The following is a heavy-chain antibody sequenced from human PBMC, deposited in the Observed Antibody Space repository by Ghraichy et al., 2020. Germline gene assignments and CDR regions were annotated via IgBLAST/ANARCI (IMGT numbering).Heavy chain of an antibody. CDR2: INGDGSIT. D-gene: IGHD3-16*02. Sequence: GGSLRLSCVTSGVIFSGYWMHWVRQAPGKGLVWVSRINGDGSITSYADSVKGRFTISRDNAKSTLYLQLNSLRAEDTAVYYCAIGRRELSRGAFDSWGQATLVTVSS. CDR1: GVIFSGYW. V-gene: IGHV3-74*01. J-gene: IGHJ4*02. CDR3: AIGRRELSRGAFDS.